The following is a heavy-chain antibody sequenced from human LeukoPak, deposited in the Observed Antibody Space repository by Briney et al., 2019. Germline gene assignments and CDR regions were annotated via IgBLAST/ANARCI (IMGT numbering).Heavy chain of an antibody. V-gene: IGHV3-30*04. CDR1: GFTFISYA. D-gene: IGHD5-18*01. J-gene: IGHJ4*02. CDR2: ISFDGTDS. CDR3: ARDPGYVIQDY. Sequence: PGESLRLSCAASGFTFISYAIHWVRQAPGKGLEWVAVISFDGTDSFYADSVKGRFTISRDNSKNTLYLQMSSLRAEHTAVYYCARDPGYVIQDYWGQGTLVTVFS.